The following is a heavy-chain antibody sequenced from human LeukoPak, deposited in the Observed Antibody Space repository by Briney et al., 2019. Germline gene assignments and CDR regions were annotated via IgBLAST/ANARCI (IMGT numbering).Heavy chain of an antibody. J-gene: IGHJ6*03. D-gene: IGHD3-3*01. V-gene: IGHV4-38-2*02. CDR1: GYSISSGYY. CDR3: ARLSQFGVLRFSYYMDV. CDR2: IYHSGST. Sequence: PSETLSLTCTVSGYSISSGYYWGWIRQPPGKGLEWIGTIYHSGSTYYNPSLKSRVTISVDTSKNQFSLKLSSVTAADTAVYYCARLSQFGVLRFSYYMDVWGKGTTVTVSS.